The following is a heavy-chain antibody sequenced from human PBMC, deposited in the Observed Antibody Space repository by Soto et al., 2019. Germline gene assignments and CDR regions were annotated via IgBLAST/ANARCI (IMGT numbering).Heavy chain of an antibody. CDR3: ARDHPHSYGVYYFDY. CDR1: GGSFSGYI. V-gene: IGHV4-34*01. D-gene: IGHD5-18*01. Sequence: SETLSLTCDVYGGSFSGYIWTWIRQTPGKGLQWIGQINPSGSANYNPSLKSRVTISVHTSKNQFSLKVSSVTAADTAVYYCARDHPHSYGVYYFDYWGQGTPVTVSS. CDR2: INPSGSA. J-gene: IGHJ4*02.